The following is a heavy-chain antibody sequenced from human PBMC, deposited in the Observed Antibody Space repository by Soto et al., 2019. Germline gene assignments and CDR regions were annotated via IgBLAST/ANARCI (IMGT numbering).Heavy chain of an antibody. D-gene: IGHD3-10*01. Sequence: QVQLVESGGGWVKPGGSQRLSCEVSGFTFSDDYMSWIRQAPGKGREWVSYISSSSTYTKYADSVKGRFTSSRDNAKNLLYLQMNSLRAEDTAVYYCVRGGNYYGSGSPHWGQGTLVTVSS. CDR1: GFTFSDDY. J-gene: IGHJ4*02. CDR3: VRGGNYYGSGSPH. CDR2: ISSSSTYT. V-gene: IGHV3-11*05.